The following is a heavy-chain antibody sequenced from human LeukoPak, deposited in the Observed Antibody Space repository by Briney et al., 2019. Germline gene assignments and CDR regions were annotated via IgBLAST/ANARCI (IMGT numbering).Heavy chain of an antibody. Sequence: PGGSLRLSCAASGFTVSSNYMSWVRQAPGKGLEWVSVIYSGGSTYYADSVKGRFTISRDNSKNTLYLQMNSLRAEDTAVYYCAREAAAGAKGYYYYYGMDVWGQGTTVTVSS. D-gene: IGHD6-13*01. CDR1: GFTVSSNY. V-gene: IGHV3-53*01. CDR2: IYSGGST. J-gene: IGHJ6*02. CDR3: AREAAAGAKGYYYYYGMDV.